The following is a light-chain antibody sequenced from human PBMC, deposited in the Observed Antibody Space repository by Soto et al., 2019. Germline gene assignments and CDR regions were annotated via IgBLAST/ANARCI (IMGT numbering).Light chain of an antibody. CDR1: QSISSW. V-gene: IGKV1-5*03. J-gene: IGKJ2*02. CDR3: QQYNSYRT. Sequence: DIPMTQSPSTLSASVGDRVTITCRASQSISSWLAWYQQKPGKAPKLLIYKASSLESGVPSRFSGSGSGTEFPLTISILQPDDFATYYCQQYNSYRTFGQGTKLEIK. CDR2: KAS.